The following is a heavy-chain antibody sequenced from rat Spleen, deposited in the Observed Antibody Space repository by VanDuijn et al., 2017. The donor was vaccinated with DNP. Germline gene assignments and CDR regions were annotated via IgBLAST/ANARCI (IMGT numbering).Heavy chain of an antibody. Sequence: EVRLVESGGALVQPGRSLKLSCAASGFIFSDYNMAWVRQAPKKGLEWVASISTNGDNSYYRDSVKGRFTISRDNAENTVYLQMNSLRSEDTATYYCAIANGNYWGQGVMVTVSS. CDR2: ISTNGDNS. D-gene: IGHD4-1*01. J-gene: IGHJ2*01. CDR1: GFIFSDYN. V-gene: IGHV5-25*01. CDR3: AIANGNY.